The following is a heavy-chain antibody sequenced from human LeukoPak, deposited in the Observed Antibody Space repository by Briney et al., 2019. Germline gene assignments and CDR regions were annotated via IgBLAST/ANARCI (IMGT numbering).Heavy chain of an antibody. CDR3: ARRPPYCTNGVCLDV. D-gene: IGHD2-8*01. Sequence: ASVKVSCKASGYTFTGYYMHWVRQAPGRGLEWMGRINPNSGGTNYAQKFQGRVTMARDTSISTAYMELSRLRSDDTAVYYCARRPPYCTNGVCLDVWGKGTTVTVSS. J-gene: IGHJ6*04. CDR2: INPNSGGT. CDR1: GYTFTGYY. V-gene: IGHV1-2*06.